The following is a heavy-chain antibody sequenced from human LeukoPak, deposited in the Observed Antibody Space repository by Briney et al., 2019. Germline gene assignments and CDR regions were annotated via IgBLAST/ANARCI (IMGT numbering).Heavy chain of an antibody. D-gene: IGHD7-27*01. CDR1: GYTLTDYY. Sequence: ASVRVSCKASGYTLTDYYMTWLRQAPGRGFEWMGWISPDGGATKYAQKFHGRLTMTRDTSISTAFMELSTLGSDDTAIYYCTRLLTGEGVSYWGQGTLVTVSS. V-gene: IGHV1-2*02. J-gene: IGHJ4*02. CDR3: TRLLTGEGVSY. CDR2: ISPDGGAT.